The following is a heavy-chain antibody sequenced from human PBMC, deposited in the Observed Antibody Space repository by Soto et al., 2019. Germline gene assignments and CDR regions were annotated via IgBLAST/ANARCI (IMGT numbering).Heavy chain of an antibody. J-gene: IGHJ3*02. Sequence: GGSLRLSCAASGFTFSSYAMSWVRQAPGKGLEWVSAISGSGGSTYYADSVKGRFTISRDNSKNTLYLQMNSLRAEDTAVYYCAKHDDSSGWFYDAFDIWGQGTMVTVSS. V-gene: IGHV3-23*01. CDR3: AKHDDSSGWFYDAFDI. CDR2: ISGSGGST. D-gene: IGHD6-19*01. CDR1: GFTFSSYA.